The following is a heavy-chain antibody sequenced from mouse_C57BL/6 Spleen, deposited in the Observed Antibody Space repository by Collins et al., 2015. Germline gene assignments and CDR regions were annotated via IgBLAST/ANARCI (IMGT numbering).Heavy chain of an antibody. CDR2: IDPSDSYT. D-gene: IGHD1-1*01. J-gene: IGHJ1*03. CDR1: GYTFTSYW. Sequence: QLQQPGAELVMPGASVKLSCKASGYTFTSYWMHWVKQRPGQGLEWIGEIDPSDSYTNYNQKFKGKSTLTIDKSSSTAYMQLSSLTSEDSAVYYCAITTVVATRWYFDVWGTGTTVTVSS. V-gene: IGHV1-69*01. CDR3: AITTVVATRWYFDV.